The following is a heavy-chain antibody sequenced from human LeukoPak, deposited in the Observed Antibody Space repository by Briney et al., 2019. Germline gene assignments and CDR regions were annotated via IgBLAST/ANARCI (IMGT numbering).Heavy chain of an antibody. Sequence: ASVKVSCKASGYTFTSYFMHWVRQAPGQGLEWMGRSNPSGGSTRYAQKFQGRVTMTRDTSTSTVYMELSSLRSEDTAVYFCARGYGSGEQFHFDFWGQGTLVTVSS. D-gene: IGHD3-10*01. CDR1: GYTFTSYF. CDR3: ARGYGSGEQFHFDF. CDR2: SNPSGGST. J-gene: IGHJ4*02. V-gene: IGHV1-46*01.